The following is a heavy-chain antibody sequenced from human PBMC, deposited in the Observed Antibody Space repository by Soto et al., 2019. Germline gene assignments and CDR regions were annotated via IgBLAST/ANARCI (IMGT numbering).Heavy chain of an antibody. CDR3: VRGRSYHGSGTYAPNSHWFDA. V-gene: IGHV4-34*01. CDR1: GESFSGHF. CDR2: IDDSGRM. D-gene: IGHD3-10*01. J-gene: IGHJ5*02. Sequence: QAQLQQWGAGLLKPSETLSLTCAVNGESFSGHFWSWIRQSPRKGLEWIGEIDDSGRMNKNPSLKNRVSLSVDTSKNHFSLNLRSMTAADTAVYFCVRGRSYHGSGTYAPNSHWFDAWGQGTLVTVSS.